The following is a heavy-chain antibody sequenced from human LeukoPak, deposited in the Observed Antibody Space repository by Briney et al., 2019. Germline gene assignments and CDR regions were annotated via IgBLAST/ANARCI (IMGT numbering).Heavy chain of an antibody. V-gene: IGHV3-64*01. Sequence: GGSLRLSCTASGFTFSSYPMHWVRQAPGKGLEYVSAFLGNGDSSFYANSVKGRFTISRDNSKNTLYLQMGSLRADDMAVYYCARDATSGWSFDYWGQGTQVTVSS. CDR3: ARDATSGWSFDY. CDR2: FLGNGDSS. CDR1: GFTFSSYP. J-gene: IGHJ4*02. D-gene: IGHD6-19*01.